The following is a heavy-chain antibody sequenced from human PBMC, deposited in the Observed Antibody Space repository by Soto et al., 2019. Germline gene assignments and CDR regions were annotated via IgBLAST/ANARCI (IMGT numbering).Heavy chain of an antibody. CDR2: RHSSGST. Sequence: SETLSLTCTVSGGSINTGAYYWSWLRQPPGKGLEYVGYRHSSGSTYYNSSLKSRVTVSLDTSKNQFSLKLNSVTAADTAVYYCAREEHXSSGFHFQHWGQGTLVTVSS. J-gene: IGHJ1*01. V-gene: IGHV4-30-4*01. D-gene: IGHD3-22*01. CDR1: GGSINTGAYY. CDR3: AREEHXSSGFHFQH.